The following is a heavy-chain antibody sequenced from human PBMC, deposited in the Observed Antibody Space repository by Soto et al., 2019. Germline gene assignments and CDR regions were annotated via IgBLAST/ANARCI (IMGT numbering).Heavy chain of an antibody. CDR2: IYYSGST. Sequence: SETLSLTCTVSGGSISSSSYYWGWIRQPPGKGLEWIGSIYYSGSTYYNPSLKSRVTISVDTSKNQFSLKLSSVTAADTAVYYCAARGVSSGWFDYWGQGTLVTVSS. J-gene: IGHJ4*02. CDR1: GGSISSSSYY. D-gene: IGHD6-19*01. V-gene: IGHV4-39*01. CDR3: AARGVSSGWFDY.